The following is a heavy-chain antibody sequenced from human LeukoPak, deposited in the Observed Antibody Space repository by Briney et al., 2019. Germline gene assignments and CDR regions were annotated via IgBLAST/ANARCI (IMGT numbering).Heavy chain of an antibody. V-gene: IGHV4-34*01. CDR3: ARVHAWIQLWYLKDPHWYFDL. CDR1: GGSFSGYY. D-gene: IGHD5-18*01. Sequence: SETLSLTCAVYGGSFSGYYWSWIRQPPGKGLEWIGEINHSGSTNYNPSFKSRVTRSVDTSKNQSSLKLSSVTAADTAVYYCARVHAWIQLWYLKDPHWYFDLWGRGTLVTVSS. CDR2: INHSGST. J-gene: IGHJ2*01.